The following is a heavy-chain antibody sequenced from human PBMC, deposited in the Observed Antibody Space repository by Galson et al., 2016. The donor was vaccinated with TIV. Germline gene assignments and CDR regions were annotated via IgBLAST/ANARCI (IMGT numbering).Heavy chain of an antibody. Sequence: SLRLSCAASGFTFNYYAMNWVRQAPGKGLEWVSSIGGTGGSTYYADSVKGRFTISRDSYKDTVYLQMNSLRAEDTAIYFCAKDRQWIPSSLDYWGQGTLVTVSS. V-gene: IGHV3-23*01. D-gene: IGHD5-18*01. CDR2: IGGTGGST. CDR1: GFTFNYYA. CDR3: AKDRQWIPSSLDY. J-gene: IGHJ4*02.